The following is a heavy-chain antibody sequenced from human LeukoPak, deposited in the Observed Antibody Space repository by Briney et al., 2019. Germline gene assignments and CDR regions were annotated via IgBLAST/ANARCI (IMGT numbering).Heavy chain of an antibody. Sequence: GGSLRLSCAASGFTFDDYTMHWVRQAPGKGLEWVSLISWDGGSTYYADSVKGRFTISRDNSKNTLYLQMNSLRAEDTAVYYCAKEDTAMHFDYWGQGTLVTVSS. CDR2: ISWDGGST. V-gene: IGHV3-43*01. CDR1: GFTFDDYT. CDR3: AKEDTAMHFDY. J-gene: IGHJ4*02. D-gene: IGHD5-18*01.